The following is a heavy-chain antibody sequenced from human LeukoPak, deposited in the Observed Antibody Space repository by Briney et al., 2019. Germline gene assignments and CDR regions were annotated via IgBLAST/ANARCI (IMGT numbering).Heavy chain of an antibody. CDR3: AREEFCNGGGCSFDS. J-gene: IGHJ4*02. Sequence: SETLSLTCSVSGGSLSSYYWSWIRQSAGKGLEWIGRIYPSGTTNYNPSLKSRVTVSLDTSKNHFSLNLSSVTAAETAMYYCAREEFCNGGGCSFDSWGQGALVTVSS. V-gene: IGHV4-4*07. D-gene: IGHD2-15*01. CDR2: IYPSGTT. CDR1: GGSLSSYY.